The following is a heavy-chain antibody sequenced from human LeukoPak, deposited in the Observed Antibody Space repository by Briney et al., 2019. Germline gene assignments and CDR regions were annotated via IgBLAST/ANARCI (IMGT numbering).Heavy chain of an antibody. D-gene: IGHD3/OR15-3a*01. CDR3: AKGRAFMIFDAFDI. J-gene: IGHJ3*02. V-gene: IGHV3-15*01. CDR2: IKRKSDGGAT. Sequence: GSLRLSCAASGFTFNNAWMSWVRQAPGKGLEWVGRIKRKSDGGATDYAAPVKGRFTISRDDLKNTLYLQMNSLRAEDTAVYYCAKGRAFMIFDAFDIWGQGTMVTVSS. CDR1: GFTFNNAW.